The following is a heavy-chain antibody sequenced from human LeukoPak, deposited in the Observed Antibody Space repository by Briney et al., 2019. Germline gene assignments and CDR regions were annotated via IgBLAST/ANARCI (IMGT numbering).Heavy chain of an antibody. D-gene: IGHD2-2*01. CDR1: GGTFSSYA. CDR2: IIPILGIA. CDR3: ARGDIVVGGNWFDP. Sequence: GSSVKVSCKASGGTFSSYAISWVRQAPGQGLEWMGRIIPILGIANYAQKFQGRVTITADKSTGTAYMELSSLRSEDTAVYYCARGDIVVGGNWFDPWGQGTLVTVSS. V-gene: IGHV1-69*04. J-gene: IGHJ5*02.